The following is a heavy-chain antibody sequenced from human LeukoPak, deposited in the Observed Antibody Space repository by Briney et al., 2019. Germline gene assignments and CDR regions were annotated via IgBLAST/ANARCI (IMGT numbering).Heavy chain of an antibody. D-gene: IGHD2-2*01. J-gene: IGHJ4*02. V-gene: IGHV4-59*01. CDR3: ARERCTSTNCYYDY. Sequence: NTSETLSLTCTVSGGSIRSYYWSWIRQPPGKGLEWIGYIYYSGSTNYNPSLKSRVTISVDTSKNQFSLKLSSVTAADTAVYYCARERCTSTNCYYDYWGQGTLVTVSS. CDR1: GGSIRSYY. CDR2: IYYSGST.